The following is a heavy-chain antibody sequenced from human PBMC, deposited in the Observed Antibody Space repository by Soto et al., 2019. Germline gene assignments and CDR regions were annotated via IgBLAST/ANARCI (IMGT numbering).Heavy chain of an antibody. D-gene: IGHD4-17*01. CDR1: GGSISSYY. V-gene: IGHV4-59*08. J-gene: IGHJ4*02. CDR2: IYYSGST. CDR3: GRLNGDYFDY. Sequence: PSETLSLTCTVSGGSISSYYWSWIRQPPGKGLEWIGYIYYSGSTNYNPSLKSRVTISVDTSKNQFSLKLSSVTAADTAVYYCGRLNGDYFDYWGQGTLVTVSS.